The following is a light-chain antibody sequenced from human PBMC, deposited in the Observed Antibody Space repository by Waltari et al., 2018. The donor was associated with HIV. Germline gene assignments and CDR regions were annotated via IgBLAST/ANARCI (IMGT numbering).Light chain of an antibody. V-gene: IGLV1-47*01. Sequence: ASGTPGQRVTISCSGSSSNIGNDNVYWYQQLPGTTPKLLIYKNIQRPSGVPDRFAGSKSGTSAYLAISGLRSEDEADYYCVGWDASLSAYVFGAGTKVTVL. CDR1: SSNIGNDN. CDR3: VGWDASLSAYV. CDR2: KNI. J-gene: IGLJ1*01.